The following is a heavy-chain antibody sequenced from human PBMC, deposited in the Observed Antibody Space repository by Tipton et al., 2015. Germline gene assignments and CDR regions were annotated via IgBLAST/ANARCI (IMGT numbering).Heavy chain of an antibody. J-gene: IGHJ4*02. V-gene: IGHV5-51*01. CDR2: IYPDDSDT. CDR1: GYSFPNYW. Sequence: VQLVQSGAEVKKPGESLNISCKGSGYSFPNYWIGWVRQMPGKGLEWMGIIYPDDSDTKYSPSFQGLVTISGDKSTSTAYLQWSSLKASDTAMYYCARRGIFDYRVDYWGQGTLVIVSS. CDR3: ARRGIFDYRVDY. D-gene: IGHD3-9*01.